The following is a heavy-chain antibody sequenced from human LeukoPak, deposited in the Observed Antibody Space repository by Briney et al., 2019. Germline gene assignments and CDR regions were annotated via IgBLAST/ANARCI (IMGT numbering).Heavy chain of an antibody. V-gene: IGHV3-30-3*01. Sequence: GRSLRLSCAASGFTFSGYAMHWVRQAPGKGLEWVAVISYDGSNKYYADSVRGRFTISRDNSKHTLYLQMNSLRAEDTAVYYCAKEYRPFDSWGQGTLVTVSS. CDR1: GFTFSGYA. J-gene: IGHJ4*02. CDR3: AKEYRPFDS. CDR2: ISYDGSNK. D-gene: IGHD1-26*01.